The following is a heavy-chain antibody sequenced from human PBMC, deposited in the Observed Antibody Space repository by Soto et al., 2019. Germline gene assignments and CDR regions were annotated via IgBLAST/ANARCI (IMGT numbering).Heavy chain of an antibody. CDR3: ARYPIEYSSSSDAFDI. CDR1: GGTFSSYA. V-gene: IGHV1-69*13. CDR2: IIPIFGTA. D-gene: IGHD6-6*01. J-gene: IGHJ3*02. Sequence: ASVKVSCKASGGTFSSYAISWVRQAPGQGLEWMGGIIPIFGTANYAQKFQGRVTITADESTSTAYMELSSLRSEDTAVYYCARYPIEYSSSSDAFDIRGQGTMVTVSS.